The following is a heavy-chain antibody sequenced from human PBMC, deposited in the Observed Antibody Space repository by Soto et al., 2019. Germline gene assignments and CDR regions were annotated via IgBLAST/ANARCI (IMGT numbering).Heavy chain of an antibody. CDR1: GGSISSGGYY. D-gene: IGHD6-19*01. V-gene: IGHV4-31*03. CDR3: ARGMSSSGWDY. CDR2: IYYSGST. J-gene: IGHJ4*02. Sequence: SETLSLTCTVSGGSISSGGYYWSWIRQHPGKGLEWIGYIYYSGSTYYNPSLKSRVTISVDTSKNQFSLKLSSVTAADTAVYYCARGMSSSGWDYWGQGTLVTVSS.